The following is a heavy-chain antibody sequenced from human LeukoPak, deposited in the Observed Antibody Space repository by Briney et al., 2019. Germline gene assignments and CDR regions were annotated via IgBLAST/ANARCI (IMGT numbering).Heavy chain of an antibody. V-gene: IGHV3-48*01. D-gene: IGHD3-10*01. J-gene: IGHJ4*02. CDR3: TSGALWFGELTTLTEIDY. CDR1: GFTFSSYS. CDR2: ISSSSSTI. Sequence: GGSLRLSCAASGFTFSSYSMNWVRQAPGKGLEWVSYISSSSSTIYYADSVKGRFTISRDNAKNSLFLQMNSLRAEDTAVYYCTSGALWFGELTTLTEIDYWGQGTLVTVSS.